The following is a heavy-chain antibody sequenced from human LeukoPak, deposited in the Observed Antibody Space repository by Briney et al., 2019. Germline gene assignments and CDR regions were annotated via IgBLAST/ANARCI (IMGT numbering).Heavy chain of an antibody. CDR3: ARLNPEVGATPWFDP. V-gene: IGHV1-69*04. Sequence: SVKVSCKASGGTFSSYAISWVRQAPGQGLEWMGRIIPILGIANYAQKFQGRVTITADKSTSTAYMELSSLSSEDTAVYYCARLNPEVGATPWFDPWGQGTLVTVSS. J-gene: IGHJ5*02. D-gene: IGHD1-26*01. CDR1: GGTFSSYA. CDR2: IIPILGIA.